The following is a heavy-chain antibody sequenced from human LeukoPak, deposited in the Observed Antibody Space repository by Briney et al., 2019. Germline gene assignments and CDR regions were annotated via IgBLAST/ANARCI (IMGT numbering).Heavy chain of an antibody. D-gene: IGHD6-13*01. CDR2: IYHSGST. V-gene: IGHV4-38-2*02. Sequence: SETLSLTCTVSGYSISSGYYWGWIRQPPGKGLEWIGSIYHSGSTYYNPSLKSRVTISVDTSKNQFSLKLSSVTAADTAVYYCAREWRSSWDYYYGMDVWGQGTTVTVSS. CDR1: GYSISSGYY. J-gene: IGHJ6*02. CDR3: AREWRSSWDYYYGMDV.